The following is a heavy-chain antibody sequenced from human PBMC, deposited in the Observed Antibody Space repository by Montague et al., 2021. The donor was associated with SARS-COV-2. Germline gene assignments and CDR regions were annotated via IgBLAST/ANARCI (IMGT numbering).Heavy chain of an antibody. CDR1: GTSFSGYY. Sequence: SETRSLTCAVHGTSFSGYYWNWIRQPPGKGLEWIGEINHGGSTKYSPSLKSRLTISADTSKNQFSLKLTSVAAADTAVYYCARLRDGVVPSPILGVGPYYSYYYMDVWGRGTTVTASS. CDR2: INHGGST. D-gene: IGHD3-10*01. V-gene: IGHV4-34*01. CDR3: ARLRDGVVPSPILGVGPYYSYYYMDV. J-gene: IGHJ6*03.